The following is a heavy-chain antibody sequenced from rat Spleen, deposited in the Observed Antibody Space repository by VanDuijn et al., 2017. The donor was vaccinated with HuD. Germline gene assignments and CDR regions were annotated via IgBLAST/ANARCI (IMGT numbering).Heavy chain of an antibody. D-gene: IGHD1-7*01. J-gene: IGHJ2*01. CDR3: TTAWVLNY. CDR2: ISTSGGST. CDR1: GFTFSNYG. Sequence: EVKLVESGGGLVQPGRSMKLSCAASGFTFSNYGMAWVRQAPTKGLEWVASISTSGGSTYYRDSVKGRFTISRDNAKSTLYLQMDSLRSEDTATYYCTTAWVLNYWGQGVMVTVSS. V-gene: IGHV5-27*01.